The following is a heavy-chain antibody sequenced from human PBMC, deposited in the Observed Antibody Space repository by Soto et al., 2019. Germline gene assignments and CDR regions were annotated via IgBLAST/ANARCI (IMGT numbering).Heavy chain of an antibody. J-gene: IGHJ4*02. CDR1: GFTFSSYS. D-gene: IGHD6-19*01. CDR2: ISSSSSYI. V-gene: IGHV3-21*01. Sequence: GGSLRLSCAASGFTFSSYSMNWVRQAPGKGLEWVSSISSSSSYIYYADSVKGRFTISRDNAKNSLYLQMNSLRAEDTAVYYCARGVAVAGKEPKYYFDYWGQGTLVTVSS. CDR3: ARGVAVAGKEPKYYFDY.